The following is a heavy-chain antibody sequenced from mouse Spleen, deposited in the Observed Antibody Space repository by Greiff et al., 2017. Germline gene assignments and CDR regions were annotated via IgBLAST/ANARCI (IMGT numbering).Heavy chain of an antibody. Sequence: EVHLVESGGGLVKPGGSLKLSCAASGFTISDYGMHWVRQAPEKGLEWVAYISSGSSTIYYADTVKGRFTISRDNAKNTLFLQMTSLRSEDTAMYYCARPIHQGFAYWGQGTLVTVSA. CDR2: ISSGSSTI. CDR1: GFTISDYG. CDR3: ARPIHQGFAY. J-gene: IGHJ3*01. V-gene: IGHV5-17*01.